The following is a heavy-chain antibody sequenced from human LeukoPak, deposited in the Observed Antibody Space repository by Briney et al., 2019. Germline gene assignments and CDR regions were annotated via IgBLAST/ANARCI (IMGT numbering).Heavy chain of an antibody. J-gene: IGHJ5*02. CDR2: IDPDTGGT. D-gene: IGHD3-10*01. Sequence: ASVKVSCKASGYTFTGYYMHWVRQAPGQGLEWVGWIDPDTGGTHYGQKFQGRVSMTRDASISTAYMELSRLRSDDTAVYFCASPDYYGSGSYKFDPWGQGTLVTVSS. V-gene: IGHV1-2*02. CDR3: ASPDYYGSGSYKFDP. CDR1: GYTFTGYY.